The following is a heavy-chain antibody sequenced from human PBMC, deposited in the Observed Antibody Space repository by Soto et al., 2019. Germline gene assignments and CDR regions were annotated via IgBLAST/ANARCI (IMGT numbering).Heavy chain of an antibody. CDR3: ARRGSGSYYDY. CDR2: VSGSGGST. Sequence: EVQLLESGGGLVQPGGSLRLSCAASGFTFSTYAMSWVRQAPGKGLEWVSAVSGSGGSTYYADSVKGRFSISRDNSKNTLYLQMNSLRAEDTAVYYCARRGSGSYYDYWGQGALVTVSS. D-gene: IGHD1-26*01. CDR1: GFTFSTYA. V-gene: IGHV3-23*01. J-gene: IGHJ4*02.